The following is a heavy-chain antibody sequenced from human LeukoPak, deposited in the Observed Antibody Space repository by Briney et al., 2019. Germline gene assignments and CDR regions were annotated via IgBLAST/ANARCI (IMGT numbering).Heavy chain of an antibody. J-gene: IGHJ3*02. CDR2: IYYSGST. CDR1: GGSISSYY. Sequence: SETLSLTCTVSGGSISSYYWSWLRQPPGKGLEWIGYIYYSGSTNYNPSLKSRVTISVDTSKNQFSLKLSSVTAADTAVYYCAREYCSGGSCYSVAFDIWGQGTVVTVSS. CDR3: AREYCSGGSCYSVAFDI. V-gene: IGHV4-59*01. D-gene: IGHD2-15*01.